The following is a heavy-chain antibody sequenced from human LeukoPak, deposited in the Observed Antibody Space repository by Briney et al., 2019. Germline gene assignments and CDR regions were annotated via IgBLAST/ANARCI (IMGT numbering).Heavy chain of an antibody. D-gene: IGHD3/OR15-3a*01. V-gene: IGHV3-23*01. J-gene: IGHJ4*01. CDR2: IDSRGAST. CDR3: AKDVGTVFFDY. Sequence: GWSLRLSCAASGFTFSNYAMAWVRQTPGKGLEWVSTIDSRGASTHYADSVKGRFTISRDNSKNTMYLQMNSLRAEDTAVYYCAKDVGTVFFDYWGHGTLVTVSS. CDR1: GFTFSNYA.